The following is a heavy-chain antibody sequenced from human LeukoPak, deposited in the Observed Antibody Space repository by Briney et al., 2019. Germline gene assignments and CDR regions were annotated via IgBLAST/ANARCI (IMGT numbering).Heavy chain of an antibody. V-gene: IGHV4-4*07. CDR3: ARADFWSGYYNY. Sequence: SETLSLTCTVSGGSISGYYWNWMRQPAGKGLGWIGRVYTSGSSTYNPSLKSRVTISLDKSKNQFSLKLSSVTVADTAVYYCARADFWSGYYNYWGQGTLVTVSS. D-gene: IGHD3-3*01. CDR2: VYTSGSS. J-gene: IGHJ4*02. CDR1: GGSISGYY.